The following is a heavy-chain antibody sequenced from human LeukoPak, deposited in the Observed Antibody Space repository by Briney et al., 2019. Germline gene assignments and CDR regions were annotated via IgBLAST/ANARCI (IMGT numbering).Heavy chain of an antibody. CDR3: AKHYDISGYYPY. V-gene: IGHV3-23*01. CDR1: GFTFSTYA. J-gene: IGHJ4*02. D-gene: IGHD3-22*01. CDR2: ISGGGGST. Sequence: GGSLRLSCAASGFTFSTYAMSWVRQAPGKGLEWASAISGGGGSTHYADSVKGRFTISRDNSKNTLFLQMSSLRADDTAIYYCAKHYDISGYYPYWGQGTLVTVSS.